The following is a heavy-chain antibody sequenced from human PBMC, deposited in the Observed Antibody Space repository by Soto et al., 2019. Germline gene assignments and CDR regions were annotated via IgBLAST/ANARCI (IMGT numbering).Heavy chain of an antibody. CDR1: GHSVSSNSAA. J-gene: IGHJ6*02. D-gene: IGHD6-13*01. CDR3: ARDPSYSSTQSFYYYYGMDV. Sequence: PSPTLSLTCAISGHSVSSNSAAWNWITQSPSRGLEWLGRTYYRSKWYNDYAVSVKSRITINPDTSQNEVSLQLNSVTPEDTAVYYFARDPSYSSTQSFYYYYGMDVWGQGTTVTVSS. V-gene: IGHV6-1*01. CDR2: TYYRSKWYN.